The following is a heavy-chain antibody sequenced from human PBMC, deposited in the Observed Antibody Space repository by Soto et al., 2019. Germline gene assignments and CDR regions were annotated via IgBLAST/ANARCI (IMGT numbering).Heavy chain of an antibody. CDR1: GFTFSSYA. CDR3: AKDHSSSWYGGADY. Sequence: EVQLLESGGGLVQPGGYLRLSCAASGFTFSSYAMSWVRQAPGKGLEWVSAISGSGGSTYYADSVKGRFTISRYNSKNTLYLQRNSLRAEDTAVYYCAKDHSSSWYGGADYWGQGTLVTVSS. D-gene: IGHD6-13*01. V-gene: IGHV3-23*01. CDR2: ISGSGGST. J-gene: IGHJ4*02.